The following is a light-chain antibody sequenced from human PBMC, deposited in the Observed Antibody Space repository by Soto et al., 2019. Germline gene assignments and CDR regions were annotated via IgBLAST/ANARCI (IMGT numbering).Light chain of an antibody. J-gene: IGKJ1*01. Sequence: EVVLTQSPGTLSLSPGERATLSCRASQSVSSSDLAWYQQKPGQAPRLLISGASNRATGTPDRFSGSGSGTDFTLTLTSLEPEDFAVFYCHQYGISPPPFGQGTKVEI. V-gene: IGKV3-20*01. CDR2: GAS. CDR3: HQYGISPPP. CDR1: QSVSSSD.